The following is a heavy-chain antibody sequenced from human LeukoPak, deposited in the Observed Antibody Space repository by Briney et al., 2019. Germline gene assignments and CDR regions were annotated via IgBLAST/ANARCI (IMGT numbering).Heavy chain of an antibody. Sequence: GSSLSLFRAASGFTFSSYAMHWVRQPAGKGLAWVAVISFDGSNKYHAVYVKGRFTISRDNYKNTLYLQMNSLRAEDTAVYYCARDVSPLRGWGYYDILTGYTALDYWGQGTLVTVSS. V-gene: IGHV3-30*04. CDR3: ARDVSPLRGWGYYDILTGYTALDY. D-gene: IGHD3-9*01. CDR2: ISFDGSNK. CDR1: GFTFSSYA. J-gene: IGHJ4*02.